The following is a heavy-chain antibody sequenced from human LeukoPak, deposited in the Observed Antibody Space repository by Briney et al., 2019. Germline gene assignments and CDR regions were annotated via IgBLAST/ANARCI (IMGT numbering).Heavy chain of an antibody. Sequence: TSETLSLTCTVSGGSVSSSNYYWGWVRQPPGKGLEWIGTISYSGSTYYNPSLKSRVTISVDTSNNQFSLKLTSVTAADTAVYYCARQGGSGRSLDYWGQGTLVTVSS. CDR2: ISYSGST. D-gene: IGHD3-10*01. J-gene: IGHJ4*02. CDR3: ARQGGSGRSLDY. CDR1: GGSVSSSNYY. V-gene: IGHV4-39*01.